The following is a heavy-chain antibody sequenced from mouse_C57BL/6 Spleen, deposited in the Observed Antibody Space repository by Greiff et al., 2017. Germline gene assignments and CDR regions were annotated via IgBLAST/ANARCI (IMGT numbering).Heavy chain of an antibody. D-gene: IGHD4-1*01. V-gene: IGHV1-61*01. CDR3: ARQRLGPFAY. CDR2: IYPSDSET. Sequence: LQQPGAELVRPGSSVKLSCKASGYTFTSYWMDWVKQRPGQGLEWIGNIYPSDSETHYNQKFKDKATLTVDKSSSTAYMQLSSLTSEDSAVYYCARQRLGPFAYWGQGTLVTVSA. CDR1: GYTFTSYW. J-gene: IGHJ3*01.